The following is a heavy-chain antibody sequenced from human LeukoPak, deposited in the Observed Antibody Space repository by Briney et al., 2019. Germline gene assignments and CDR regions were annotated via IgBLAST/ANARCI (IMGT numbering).Heavy chain of an antibody. D-gene: IGHD6-19*01. CDR2: IYSGGST. Sequence: GGSLRLSFAASGFTVSSNYMSWVRQAPGKGLEWVSVIYSGGSTYYADSVKGRFTISRDNSKNTLYLQMNSLRAEDTAVYYCAREWLGRGAFDIWGQGTMVTVSS. J-gene: IGHJ3*02. V-gene: IGHV3-66*01. CDR1: GFTVSSNY. CDR3: AREWLGRGAFDI.